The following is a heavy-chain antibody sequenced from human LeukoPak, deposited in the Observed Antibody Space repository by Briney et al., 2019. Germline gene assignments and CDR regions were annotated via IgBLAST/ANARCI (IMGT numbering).Heavy chain of an antibody. Sequence: SETLSLTCTVSSGSISSSTYYWGWIRQPPGKGLEWIGSIYYGRSTYYNPSLNSRVTISVDTSKNQFSLKLSSVTAADPAVYLCARHQDSGNYQRAFDIWGQGTMVTVSS. CDR3: ARHQDSGNYQRAFDI. D-gene: IGHD4-11*01. CDR1: SGSISSSTYY. J-gene: IGHJ3*02. CDR2: IYYGRST. V-gene: IGHV4-39*01.